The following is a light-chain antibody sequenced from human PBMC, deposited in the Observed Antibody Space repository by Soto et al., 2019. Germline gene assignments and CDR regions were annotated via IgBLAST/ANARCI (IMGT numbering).Light chain of an antibody. V-gene: IGLV8-61*01. Sequence: QNVVTQEPSLSVSPGGTVTLTCGLRSGSVSTSFFPSWHQQTPGQAPRTLIYSTNIRSSGVPDRFSGSILGNKAALSITGAQADDECDYYCGLYVGSGIWVFGGGTKLTVL. CDR2: STN. CDR1: SGSVSTSFF. CDR3: GLYVGSGIWV. J-gene: IGLJ3*02.